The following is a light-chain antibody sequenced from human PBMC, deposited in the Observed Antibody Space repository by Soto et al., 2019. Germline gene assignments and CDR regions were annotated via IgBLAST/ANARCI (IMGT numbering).Light chain of an antibody. CDR2: AIS. J-gene: IGKJ1*01. CDR3: QQSYSMPPWT. CDR1: QTINTY. Sequence: DIQMTQSPSSLSASVGDSVTISCRAGQTINTYLNCYQQKPGQAPKALIFAISTLQPGVPSRFRGSGSGTDFILTISSLQPEDAATYYCQQSYSMPPWTFGQGNKVQIK. V-gene: IGKV1-39*01.